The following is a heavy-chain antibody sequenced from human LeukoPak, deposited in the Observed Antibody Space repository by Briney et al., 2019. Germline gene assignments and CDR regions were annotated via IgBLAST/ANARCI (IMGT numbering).Heavy chain of an antibody. J-gene: IGHJ4*02. CDR3: ARAGYSSGWYRY. D-gene: IGHD6-19*01. CDR2: IYSSGST. Sequence: PSETLSLTCTVSGDSISSGSYYWSWIRQPAGKGLEWIGRIYSSGSTNYNPSLKSRVTISVDTSKNQFSLKLSSVTAADTAVYYCARAGYSSGWYRYWGQGTLVTVSS. CDR1: GDSISSGSYY. V-gene: IGHV4-61*02.